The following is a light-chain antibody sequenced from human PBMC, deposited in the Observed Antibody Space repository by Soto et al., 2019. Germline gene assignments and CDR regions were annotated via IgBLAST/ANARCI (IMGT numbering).Light chain of an antibody. CDR1: QSVSNY. Sequence: IVLSQSPSTLSLSPGERATLSCRTSQSVSNYLAWYQQKPGQAPRLLIYDASNRATGIPARFSGSGSGTDFTLTISRLEPEDFAVYYCQQYGNSPRSFGGGTKVDNK. CDR3: QQYGNSPRS. J-gene: IGKJ4*01. V-gene: IGKV3-11*01. CDR2: DAS.